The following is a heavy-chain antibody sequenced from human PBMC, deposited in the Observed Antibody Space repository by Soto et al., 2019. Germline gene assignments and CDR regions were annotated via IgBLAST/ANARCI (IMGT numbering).Heavy chain of an antibody. J-gene: IGHJ6*03. CDR2: ISGSGGST. D-gene: IGHD4-17*01. V-gene: IGHV3-23*01. CDR1: GFTFSSYA. Sequence: PGGSLRLSCAASGFTFSSYAMSWVRQAPGKGLEWVSAISGSGGSTYYAETVKGRFTISRDNSKNTLYLQMKSLRAEDTAVYYCAKTGGSEHDYGDYDTRGGLYYYYYYYMDVWGKGTTVTVSS. CDR3: AKTGGSEHDYGDYDTRGGLYYYYYYYMDV.